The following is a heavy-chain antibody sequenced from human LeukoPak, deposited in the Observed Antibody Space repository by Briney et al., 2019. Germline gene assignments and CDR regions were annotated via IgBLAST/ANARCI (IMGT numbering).Heavy chain of an antibody. V-gene: IGHV3-48*01. D-gene: IGHD2-8*01. CDR1: GFPFSSHS. CDR2: INSGSTTI. CDR3: ARSRTSNRYFDL. J-gene: IGHJ2*01. Sequence: PGGSLRLSCAASGFPFSSHSMNWVRQAPGKGPEWVSYINSGSTTIYSADSVKGRFTISRDNAKNSLFLQMNSLRAEDTSVYYCARSRTSNRYFDLWGRGTLVTVSS.